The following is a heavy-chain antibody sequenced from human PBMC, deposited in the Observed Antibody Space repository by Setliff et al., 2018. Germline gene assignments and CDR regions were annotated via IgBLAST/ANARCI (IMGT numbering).Heavy chain of an antibody. CDR3: ARHGGTCNVCNWFDP. J-gene: IGHJ5*02. Sequence: ASVKVSCKVSGYTFTVYTMNWVRQAPGQGLEWMGRINPNSGGTNYAQKFQGRVTMTRDTSISTAYMELSRLTSDDTAVYYCARHGGTCNVCNWFDPWGQGILVTVSS. CDR2: INPNSGGT. D-gene: IGHD2-15*01. V-gene: IGHV1-2*06. CDR1: GYTFTVYT.